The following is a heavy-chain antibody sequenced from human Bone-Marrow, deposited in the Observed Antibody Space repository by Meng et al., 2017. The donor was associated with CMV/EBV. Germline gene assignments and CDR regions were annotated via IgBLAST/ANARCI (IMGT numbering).Heavy chain of an antibody. J-gene: IGHJ4*02. CDR1: GDTFTSYY. V-gene: IGHV1-46*01. D-gene: IGHD1-7*01. Sequence: ASAKVFSKASGDTFTSYYMHWVRQDPGRGLEWMGIINPSGGSTSYAQKFQGRVTMTRDTSTSTVYMVLSSLRSEDTAEYYCARENGSTDWNYGTHFDYWGQGTLVTVYS. CDR2: INPSGGST. CDR3: ARENGSTDWNYGTHFDY.